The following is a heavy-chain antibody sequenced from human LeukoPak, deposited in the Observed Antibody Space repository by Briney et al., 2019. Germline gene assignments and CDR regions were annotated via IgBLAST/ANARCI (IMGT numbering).Heavy chain of an antibody. CDR2: VYGSGST. CDR1: GGSISSNY. J-gene: IGHJ4*02. CDR3: ARDGAATFSDY. Sequence: SETLSLTCIVSGGSISSNYWSWTRQSAGKGLEYIGRVYGSGSTDHSPSVKSRVTMSVDTSKNQFSLKLTSVTAADTAIYYCARDGAATFSDYWGQGTLVTVSS. V-gene: IGHV4-4*07. D-gene: IGHD1-26*01.